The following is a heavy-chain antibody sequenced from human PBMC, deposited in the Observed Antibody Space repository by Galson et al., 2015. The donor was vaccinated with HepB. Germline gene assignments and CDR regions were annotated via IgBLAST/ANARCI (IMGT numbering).Heavy chain of an antibody. CDR3: ARGRTEVNTLQYFLDC. CDR1: GYSFNDYA. Sequence: SVKVSCKASGYSFNDYALNWVRQAPGQGLEWLGWINTNTGSPTYAPGFTGRFVFSLDTSVSTAFLEINSLKAADSAVYYCARGRTEVNTLQYFLDCWGQGALVTVSS. V-gene: IGHV7-4-1*02. J-gene: IGHJ4*02. D-gene: IGHD2-2*02. CDR2: INTNTGSP.